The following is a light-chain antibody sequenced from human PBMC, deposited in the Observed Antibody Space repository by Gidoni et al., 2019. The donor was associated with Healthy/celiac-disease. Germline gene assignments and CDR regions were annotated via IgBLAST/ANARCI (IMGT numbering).Light chain of an antibody. CDR2: WAS. Sequence: DIVMTQSPASLAVSLGERATINCKSSQSVLYSSNNKNYLAWYQQKPGQPPKLLIYWASTRESGVPDRFSGSGSGTDFTLTISSLQAEDVAVYYCQHLTTFGQGTKVEIK. J-gene: IGKJ1*01. CDR3: QHLTT. V-gene: IGKV4-1*01. CDR1: QSVLYSSNNKNY.